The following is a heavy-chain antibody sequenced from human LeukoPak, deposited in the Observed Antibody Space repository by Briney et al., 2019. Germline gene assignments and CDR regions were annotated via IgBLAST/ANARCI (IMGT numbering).Heavy chain of an antibody. Sequence: GGSLRLSCAASGFTFTSYAMTWVRQAPGKGLEWVSAISGSGGSTYYADSAKGRFTISRDNSKNTLYLQMNSLRAEDTAVYYCAKGYSSGWYYFDYWGQGILVTVSP. CDR1: GFTFTSYA. D-gene: IGHD6-19*01. CDR3: AKGYSSGWYYFDY. V-gene: IGHV3-23*01. CDR2: ISGSGGST. J-gene: IGHJ4*02.